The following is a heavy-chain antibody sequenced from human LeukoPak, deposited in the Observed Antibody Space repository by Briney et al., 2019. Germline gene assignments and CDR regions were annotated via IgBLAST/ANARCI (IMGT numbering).Heavy chain of an antibody. D-gene: IGHD3-10*01. CDR2: MNPNSGNT. CDR1: GYTFTSYD. CDR3: ARADYYGSGSYLYYMDV. Sequence: ASVKVSCKASGYTFTSYDINWVRQATGQGLEWMGWMNPNSGNTGYAQKFQGRVTITRNTSISTAYMELSSLRSEDTAVYYCARADYYGSGSYLYYMDVWGKGTTVTVSS. J-gene: IGHJ6*03. V-gene: IGHV1-8*03.